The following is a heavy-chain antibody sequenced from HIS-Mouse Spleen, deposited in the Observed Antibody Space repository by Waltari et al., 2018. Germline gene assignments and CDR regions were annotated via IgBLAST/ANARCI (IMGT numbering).Heavy chain of an antibody. Sequence: QLQLQESGPGLVKPSETLSLTCTVSGGSISRSSYYSRWIRQPPGKGLEWIGSIYYSGSTYYNPSLKSRVTISVDTSKNQFSLKLSSVTAADTAVYYCAREIPYSSSWYDWYFDLWGRGTLVTVSS. CDR2: IYYSGST. V-gene: IGHV4-39*07. CDR3: AREIPYSSSWYDWYFDL. CDR1: GGSISRSSYY. J-gene: IGHJ2*01. D-gene: IGHD6-13*01.